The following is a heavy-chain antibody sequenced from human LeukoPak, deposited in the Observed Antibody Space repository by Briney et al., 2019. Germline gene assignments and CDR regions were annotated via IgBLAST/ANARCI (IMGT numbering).Heavy chain of an antibody. J-gene: IGHJ3*02. CDR2: INHSGST. V-gene: IGHV4-34*01. CDR1: GGSFSGYY. D-gene: IGHD1-7*01. CDR3: AREGPWGTGTTWNAFDI. Sequence: PSETLSLTCAVYGGSFSGYYWSWIRQPPGKGLEWIGEINHSGSTNYNPSLKSRVTISVDTSKNQFSLKLSSVTAADTAVYYCAREGPWGTGTTWNAFDIWGQGTMVTVSS.